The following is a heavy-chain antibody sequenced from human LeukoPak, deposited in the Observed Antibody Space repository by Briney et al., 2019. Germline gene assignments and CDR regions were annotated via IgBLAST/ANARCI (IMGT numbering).Heavy chain of an antibody. CDR1: GGSFSGYY. CDR3: ASLVATIGAFDI. Sequence: SETLSLTCAVYGGSFSGYYWSWIRQPPGKGREWIGEINHSGSTNYNPSLKSRVTTSVDTSKNQFSLKLSSVTAADTAVYYCASLVATIGAFDIWGQGTMVTVSS. CDR2: INHSGST. V-gene: IGHV4-34*01. D-gene: IGHD5-12*01. J-gene: IGHJ3*02.